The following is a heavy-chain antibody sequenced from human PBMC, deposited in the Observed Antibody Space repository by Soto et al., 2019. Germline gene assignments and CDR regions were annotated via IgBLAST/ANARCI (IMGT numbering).Heavy chain of an antibody. Sequence: SETLSLTCSVSAGSLGSGGNYCGWLLQHPGEGWEYIRYIYEAGATYYRPSLKSRVSISADTSKNPFCLKLSSVTGEDTAVYFCARIAVPGASYWGQGTLVTVSS. CDR2: IYEAGAT. CDR3: ARIAVPGASY. D-gene: IGHD7-27*01. V-gene: IGHV4-31*03. J-gene: IGHJ4*02. CDR1: AGSLGSGGNY.